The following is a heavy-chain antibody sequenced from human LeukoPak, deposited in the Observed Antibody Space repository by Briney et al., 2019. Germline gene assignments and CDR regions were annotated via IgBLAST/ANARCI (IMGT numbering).Heavy chain of an antibody. D-gene: IGHD2-15*01. CDR2: ISGSGRTT. V-gene: IGHV3-23*01. J-gene: IGHJ4*02. Sequence: GGSLRLSRAASGFTFSNHAMSWVRQTPGKGLQWVSVISGSGRTTEYADSVKGRFTISRDNSKNTLSLQMNSLRVEDTAIYYCAKNVVVKRYIDYWGQGTLVTVSS. CDR1: GFTFSNHA. CDR3: AKNVVVKRYIDY.